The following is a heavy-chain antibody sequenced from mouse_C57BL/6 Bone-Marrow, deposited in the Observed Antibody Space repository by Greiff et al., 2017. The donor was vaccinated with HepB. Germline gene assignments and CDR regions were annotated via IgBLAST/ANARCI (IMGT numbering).Heavy chain of an antibody. V-gene: IGHV1-76*01. J-gene: IGHJ4*01. Sequence: VQLQQSGAELVRPGASVKLSCKASGYSFTDYYINWVKQRPGQGLEWIARIYPGSGNTYYNEKLKGKATLTAEKSSSTAYMQLSSLTSEDSAVYFCARATTVVEGYAMDYWGQGTSVTVSS. CDR1: GYSFTDYY. CDR3: ARATTVVEGYAMDY. D-gene: IGHD1-1*01. CDR2: IYPGSGNT.